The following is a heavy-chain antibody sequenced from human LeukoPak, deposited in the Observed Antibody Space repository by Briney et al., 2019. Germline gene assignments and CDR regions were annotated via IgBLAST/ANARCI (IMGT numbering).Heavy chain of an antibody. Sequence: GGSLRLSCAASGFTFSSYWMSWVRQAPGKGLEWVANIKQDRSEKYYVDSVKGRFTISRDNAKNSLYLQMNSLRAEDTAVYYCARDHSQYYYGSGSSYDYWGQGTLVTVSS. CDR2: IKQDRSEK. CDR3: ARDHSQYYYGSGSSYDY. CDR1: GFTFSSYW. V-gene: IGHV3-7*01. D-gene: IGHD3-10*01. J-gene: IGHJ4*02.